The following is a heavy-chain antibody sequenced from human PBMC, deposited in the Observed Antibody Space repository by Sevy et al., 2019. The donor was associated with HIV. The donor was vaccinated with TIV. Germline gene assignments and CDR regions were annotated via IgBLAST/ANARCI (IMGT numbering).Heavy chain of an antibody. D-gene: IGHD2-2*02. Sequence: GGSLRLSCAASGFTFSSYGMHWVRQAPGKGLEWVAVIWYDGSNKYYADSVKGRFTISRDNSKNTLYLQMNSLRAEDTAVYYCARVSKKGYIFDYWGQGPLVTVSS. CDR1: GFTFSSYG. V-gene: IGHV3-33*01. CDR2: IWYDGSNK. CDR3: ARVSKKGYIFDY. J-gene: IGHJ4*02.